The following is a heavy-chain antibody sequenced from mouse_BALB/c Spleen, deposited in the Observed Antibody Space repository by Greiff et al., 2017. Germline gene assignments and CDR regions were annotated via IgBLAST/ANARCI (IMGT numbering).Heavy chain of an antibody. CDR2: ISYSGST. CDR3: ARRDGYYRYFDV. J-gene: IGHJ1*01. CDR1: GYSITSDYA. V-gene: IGHV3-2*02. D-gene: IGHD2-3*01. Sequence: VQLKESGPGLVKPSQSLSLTCTVTGYSITSDYAWNWIRQFPGNKLEWMGYISYSGSTSYNPSLKSRISITRDTSKNQFFLQLNSVTTEDTATYYCARRDGYYRYFDVWGAGTTVTVSS.